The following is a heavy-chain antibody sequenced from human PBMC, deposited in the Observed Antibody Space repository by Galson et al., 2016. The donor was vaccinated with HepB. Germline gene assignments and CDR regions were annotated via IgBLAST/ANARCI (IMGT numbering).Heavy chain of an antibody. V-gene: IGHV1-45*02. J-gene: IGHJ4*02. CDR3: ARSDYSSSFDY. CDR2: ITPFNGNT. Sequence: SVKVSCKASGYTFTYRYLHWVRQAPGKALEWMGWITPFNGNTNYAQKFKDRVTITRDRSMNTAYMELSSLRSEDSAIYYCARSDYSSSFDYWGQGTLVTVSS. CDR1: GYTFTYRY. D-gene: IGHD6-6*01.